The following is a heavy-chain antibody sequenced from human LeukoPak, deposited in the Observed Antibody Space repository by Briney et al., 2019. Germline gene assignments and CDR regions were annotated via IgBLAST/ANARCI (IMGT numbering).Heavy chain of an antibody. J-gene: IGHJ4*02. CDR1: GFTFSNHG. CDR3: AKDDAWLRFGE. CDR2: ISPSGDIT. V-gene: IGHV3-23*01. Sequence: GGSLRLSCAASGFTFSNHGMNWVRQAPGKGLEWVPGISPSGDITYYADSVKGRFTISRGNSKNTLYLEVISLTAEDTAVYYCAKDDAWLRFGEWSQGTLVTVSS. D-gene: IGHD3-10*01.